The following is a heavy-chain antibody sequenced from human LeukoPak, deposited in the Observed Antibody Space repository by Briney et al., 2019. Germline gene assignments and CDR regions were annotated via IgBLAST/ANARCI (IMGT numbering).Heavy chain of an antibody. CDR1: GYTLTELS. CDR3: ATLGPYYSSGWHTPRSFDY. CDR2: FDPEDGET. Sequence: GASVKVSCKVSGYTLTELSMHWVRQAPGKGLEWMGGFDPEDGETIYAQKFQGRVTMTEDTSTDTAYMELSSLRSEDTAVYYCATLGPYYSSGWHTPRSFDYWGQGTLVTVSS. V-gene: IGHV1-24*01. D-gene: IGHD6-19*01. J-gene: IGHJ4*02.